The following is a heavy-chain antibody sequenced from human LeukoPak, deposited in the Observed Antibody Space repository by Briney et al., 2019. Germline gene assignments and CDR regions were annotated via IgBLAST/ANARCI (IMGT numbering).Heavy chain of an antibody. V-gene: IGHV4-39*01. CDR1: GGSISSSPYY. Sequence: SETLSLTCTVSGGSISSSPYYWAWIRQPPGRGLEWIGSIYYRGNTYHNPSLKSRVTISVDPSKNQFSLSVISVTAADTAVYFCARPTTGPATQGYDSWGHGILVTVAS. D-gene: IGHD1-1*01. CDR2: IYYRGNT. J-gene: IGHJ5*01. CDR3: ARPTTGPATQGYDS.